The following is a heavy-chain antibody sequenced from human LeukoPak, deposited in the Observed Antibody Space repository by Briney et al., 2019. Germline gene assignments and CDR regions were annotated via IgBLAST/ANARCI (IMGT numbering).Heavy chain of an antibody. CDR3: ARVRASLDY. CDR2: ISTSGSTR. CDR1: GFTFNNYW. Sequence: GGSLRLSCAASGFTFNNYWMSWVRQAPGKGLEWVSYISTSGSTRNYADSVQGRFTISRDNAENSLYLQMNSLRAEDTAVYYCARVRASLDYWGQGTLVTVSS. V-gene: IGHV3-48*04. D-gene: IGHD3-10*01. J-gene: IGHJ4*02.